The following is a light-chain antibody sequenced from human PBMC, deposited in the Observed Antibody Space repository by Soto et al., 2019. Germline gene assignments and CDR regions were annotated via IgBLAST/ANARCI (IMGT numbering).Light chain of an antibody. Sequence: DIQLTQSPSFLSASVGDRVTITCRASQGISSYLAWYQQKPGKAPKLLIYAASTLQSGVPSRFSGSGSGTDFTLSIASLQAEDFGTYYCQEYNRLPITFGQGTRLEIK. CDR2: AAS. J-gene: IGKJ5*01. V-gene: IGKV1-27*01. CDR3: QEYNRLPIT. CDR1: QGISSY.